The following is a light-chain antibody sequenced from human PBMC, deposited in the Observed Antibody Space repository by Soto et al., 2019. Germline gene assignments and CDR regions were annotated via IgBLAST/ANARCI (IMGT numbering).Light chain of an antibody. V-gene: IGLV2-8*01. CDR1: SSDVCGYNY. J-gene: IGLJ1*01. CDR3: SSYAGSNNFPYV. Sequence: QSVLTQPPSASGSPGQSVTISCTGTSSDVCGYNYVSWYQQHPGKAPKLMIYEVSKRPSGVPDRFSGSKSGNTASLTVSGLQAEDEADYYCSSYAGSNNFPYVFGTGTKVTVL. CDR2: EVS.